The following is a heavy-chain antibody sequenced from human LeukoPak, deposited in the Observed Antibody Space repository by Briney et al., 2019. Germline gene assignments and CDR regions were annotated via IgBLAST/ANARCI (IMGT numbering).Heavy chain of an antibody. J-gene: IGHJ4*02. CDR3: ARHYGGNLFDY. CDR2: INPSGGST. Sequence: ASVKVSCKASGYTFTSYYMHWVRQAPGQGLEWMGIINPSGGSTSYAQKFQGRVTMTRDTSTSTVYMELSSLRSEDAAVYYCARHYGGNLFDYWGQGTLVTVSS. CDR1: GYTFTSYY. D-gene: IGHD4-17*01. V-gene: IGHV1-46*01.